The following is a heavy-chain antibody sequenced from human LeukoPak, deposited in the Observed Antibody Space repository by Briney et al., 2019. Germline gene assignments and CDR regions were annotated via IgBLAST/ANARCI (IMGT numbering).Heavy chain of an antibody. CDR3: ATNAGPGPDDAFDI. CDR1: GFIFDNYA. CDR2: ISGSGGRT. Sequence: DPGGSLRLSCAASGFIFDNYAVGWVRQAPGKGPEWASHISGSGGRTYYADSVKGRFTISRDNSKNTLYLQMNSLGAEDTAVYYCATNAGPGPDDAFDIWGQGTMVTVSS. V-gene: IGHV3-23*01. J-gene: IGHJ3*02.